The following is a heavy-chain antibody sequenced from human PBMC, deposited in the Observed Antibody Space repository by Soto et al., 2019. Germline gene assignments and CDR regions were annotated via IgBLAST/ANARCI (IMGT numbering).Heavy chain of an antibody. CDR3: AKGRGEMNWANYSGLDV. J-gene: IGHJ6*02. CDR2: ITYEASQI. D-gene: IGHD2-21*01. Sequence: QVQLVESGGGVVQPGRSLRLSCAASGFTFTRFGMHWVRQAPGTGLEWVALITYEASQIYYADAVKGRFTISRDNGDNTLSLQMDNLRTEDTATYFCAKGRGEMNWANYSGLDVWGQGTTVTVSS. CDR1: GFTFTRFG. V-gene: IGHV3-30*18.